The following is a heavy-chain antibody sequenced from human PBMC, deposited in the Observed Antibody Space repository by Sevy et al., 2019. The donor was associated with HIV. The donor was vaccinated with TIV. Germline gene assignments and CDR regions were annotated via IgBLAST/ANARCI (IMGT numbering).Heavy chain of an antibody. V-gene: IGHV4-59*08. CDR1: GGSITSLY. D-gene: IGHD1-26*01. Sequence: SETLSLTCTVSGGSITSLYWNWIRQPPGKGLEWFANIYYNGNINYNPSLKSRVTLSLDTSKNQFSLRLSSVTAADTAMYYCAGENAWGRGYSWGQGTRVTVSS. J-gene: IGHJ4*02. CDR2: IYYNGNI. CDR3: AGENAWGRGYS.